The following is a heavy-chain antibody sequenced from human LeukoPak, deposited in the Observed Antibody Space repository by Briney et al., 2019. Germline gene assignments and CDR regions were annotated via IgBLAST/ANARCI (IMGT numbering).Heavy chain of an antibody. Sequence: PSETLSLTCTVSGGSISSGSYYWSWIRQPAGKGLEWIGRIHTSGSTNYNPSPKSRVTISVDTSKNQFSLKLSSVTAADTAVYYCARAIRSFDIWGQGTMVTVSS. D-gene: IGHD3-3*01. J-gene: IGHJ3*02. CDR3: ARAIRSFDI. CDR2: IHTSGST. V-gene: IGHV4-61*02. CDR1: GGSISSGSYY.